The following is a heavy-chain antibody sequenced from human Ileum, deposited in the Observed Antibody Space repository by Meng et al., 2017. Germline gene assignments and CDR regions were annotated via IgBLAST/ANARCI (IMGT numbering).Heavy chain of an antibody. V-gene: IGHV4-4*02. CDR3: AREWSGSYRHFDY. CDR1: CGSISTSDW. D-gene: IGHD1-26*01. J-gene: IGHJ4*02. Sequence: QVELQESGPGLLKPSGTLSLTRAVSCGSISTSDWWSWVRQPPGKGLEWIGEIHHSGSTNYNPSLKSRVTISVDKSKNQFSLKLNSVTAADTAVYYCAREWSGSYRHFDYWGQGTLVTVSS. CDR2: IHHSGST.